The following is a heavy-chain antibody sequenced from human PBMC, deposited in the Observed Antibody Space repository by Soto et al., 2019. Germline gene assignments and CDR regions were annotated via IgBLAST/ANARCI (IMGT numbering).Heavy chain of an antibody. V-gene: IGHV4-31*03. Sequence: SETLSLTCTVSGGSISSGDYYWSWIRQHPGKGLEWIGYIYYSGSTYYNPSLKSRVTISVDTSKNQFSLQLNSVTPEDTAVYYCARDRGSSGGWYGLWFDPWGQGTLVTVSS. CDR1: GGSISSGDYY. D-gene: IGHD6-19*01. J-gene: IGHJ5*02. CDR2: IYYSGST. CDR3: ARDRGSSGGWYGLWFDP.